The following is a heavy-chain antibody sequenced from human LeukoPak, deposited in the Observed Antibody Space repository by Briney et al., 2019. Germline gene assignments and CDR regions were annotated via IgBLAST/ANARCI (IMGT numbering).Heavy chain of an antibody. D-gene: IGHD3-3*01. Sequence: PSETLSLTCTVSGGSISSGGYYWSWIRQHPGKGLEWIGYIYYSGSTNYNPSLKSRVTISVDTSKNQFSLKLSSVTAADTAVYYCARFYDLWPGTGYYGMDVWGQGTTVTVSS. V-gene: IGHV4-61*08. CDR1: GGSISSGGYY. CDR2: IYYSGST. CDR3: ARFYDLWPGTGYYGMDV. J-gene: IGHJ6*02.